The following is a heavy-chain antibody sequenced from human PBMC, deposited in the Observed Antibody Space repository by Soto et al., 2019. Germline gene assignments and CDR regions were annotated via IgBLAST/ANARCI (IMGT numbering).Heavy chain of an antibody. CDR1: GGSISSSSYY. Sequence: QLQLQESGPGLVKPSETLSLTCTVSGGSISSSSYYWGWIRQPPGKGLEWIGSIYYSGSTYYNPSLKSRVTISVDTSKNQFSLKLSSVTAADTAVYYCAPGLTIFGVGAPQYYFDYWGQGTLVTVSS. CDR2: IYYSGST. CDR3: APGLTIFGVGAPQYYFDY. V-gene: IGHV4-39*01. D-gene: IGHD3-3*01. J-gene: IGHJ4*02.